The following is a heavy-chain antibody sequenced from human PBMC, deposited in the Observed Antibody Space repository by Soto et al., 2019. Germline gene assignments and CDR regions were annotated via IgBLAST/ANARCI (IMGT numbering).Heavy chain of an antibody. CDR2: ISYDGSNK. Sequence: QVQLVESGGGVVQPGRSLRLSCAASGFTFSSYGMHWVRQAPGKGLEWVAVISYDGSNKYYADSVKGRFTISRDNSKNTQYLQMNSLRAEDTAVYYCAKDVVVGATPGLGDFYYYYGMDVWGQGTTVTVSS. D-gene: IGHD1-26*01. CDR3: AKDVVVGATPGLGDFYYYYGMDV. J-gene: IGHJ6*02. V-gene: IGHV3-30*18. CDR1: GFTFSSYG.